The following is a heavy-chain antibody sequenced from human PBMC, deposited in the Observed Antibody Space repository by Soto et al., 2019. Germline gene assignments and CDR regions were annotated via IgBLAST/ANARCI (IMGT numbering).Heavy chain of an antibody. CDR3: DTDGSYGQQV. D-gene: IGHD1-26*01. Sequence: GGSLRLSCAASGFTFRNTCMHWVRQAPGKGLVWVSHINSDGTTTTYADSVKGRFTISRDNAKNTVHLQMNSLRAEDTAVYYCDTDGSYGQQVWGQGSTVTVSS. CDR1: GFTFRNTC. V-gene: IGHV3-74*01. J-gene: IGHJ6*02. CDR2: INSDGTTT.